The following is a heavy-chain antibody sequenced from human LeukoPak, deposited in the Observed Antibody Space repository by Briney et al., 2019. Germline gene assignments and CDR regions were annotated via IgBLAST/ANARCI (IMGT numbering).Heavy chain of an antibody. J-gene: IGHJ3*02. CDR3: ARERGILRGDAFDI. Sequence: SETLSLTCTASGVSFSTYYWTWLRQPAGKGLEWIGRIYSSGNTNYNPSLESRVTMSIDTSKNQFSLKLTSETAADTAVYYCARERGILRGDAFDIWGQGTVVTVSS. D-gene: IGHD1-26*01. CDR1: GVSFSTYY. CDR2: IYSSGNT. V-gene: IGHV4-4*07.